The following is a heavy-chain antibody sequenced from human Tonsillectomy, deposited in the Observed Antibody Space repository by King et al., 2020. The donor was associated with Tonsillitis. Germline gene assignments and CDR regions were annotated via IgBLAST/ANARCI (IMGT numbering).Heavy chain of an antibody. CDR1: VRSISSSGHY. CDR3: ARSVSGSLDY. D-gene: IGHD2-15*01. CDR2: MYDSGTL. J-gene: IGHJ4*02. Sequence: QLQESGPRVVKHSETLSLTCPVSVRSISSSGHYWVWIRQPPGKGRECIGYMYDSGTLFYNPAITRRITRSGGTSENRFSLTLSSVTAADAAVYFCARSVSGSLDYWGQGALVTVSS. V-gene: IGHV4-39*01.